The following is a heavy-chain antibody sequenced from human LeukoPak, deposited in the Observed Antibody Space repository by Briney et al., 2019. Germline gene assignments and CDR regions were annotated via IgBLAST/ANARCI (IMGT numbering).Heavy chain of an antibody. D-gene: IGHD2-15*01. V-gene: IGHV4-34*01. Sequence: SETLSLTCAVYGGSFSGYYWSWIRQPPGKGLEWIGEINHSGSTNYNPSLKSRVTISVDTSKNQFSLRLSSVTAADTAVYYCERGAARYCSGGSCYRGGNYFDYWGQGTLVTVSS. CDR2: INHSGST. J-gene: IGHJ4*02. CDR1: GGSFSGYY. CDR3: ERGAARYCSGGSCYRGGNYFDY.